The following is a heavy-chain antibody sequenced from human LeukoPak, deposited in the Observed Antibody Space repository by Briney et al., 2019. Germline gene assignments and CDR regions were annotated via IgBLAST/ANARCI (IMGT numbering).Heavy chain of an antibody. Sequence: GGSLRLSCAASGFTFSSYAMHWDRQAPGKGLEWVAVISYDGSNKYYADSVKGRFTISRDNSKDTLYLQMNSLRAEDTAVYYCARNRLPYCTNGVCSPDFDYWGQGTLVTVSS. J-gene: IGHJ4*02. D-gene: IGHD2-8*01. CDR3: ARNRLPYCTNGVCSPDFDY. CDR2: ISYDGSNK. CDR1: GFTFSSYA. V-gene: IGHV3-30-3*01.